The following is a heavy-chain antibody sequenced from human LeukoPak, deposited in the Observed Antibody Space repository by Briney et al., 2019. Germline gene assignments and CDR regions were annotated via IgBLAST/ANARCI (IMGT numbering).Heavy chain of an antibody. J-gene: IGHJ4*02. CDR1: GYTFTGYY. CDR3: ARGYYDFWSGYQEGEFDY. Sequence: ASVEVSCKASGYTFTGYYMHWVRQAPGQGLEWMGRINPNSGGTNYAQKFQGRVTMTRDTSISTAYMELSRLRSDDTAVYYCARGYYDFWSGYQEGEFDYWGQGTLVTVSS. D-gene: IGHD3-3*01. V-gene: IGHV1-2*06. CDR2: INPNSGGT.